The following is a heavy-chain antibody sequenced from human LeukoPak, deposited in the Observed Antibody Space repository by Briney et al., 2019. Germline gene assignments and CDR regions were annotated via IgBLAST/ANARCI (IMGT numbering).Heavy chain of an antibody. CDR1: GFTFSSYA. J-gene: IGHJ5*02. CDR2: LSGSGATT. CDR3: ARGGFRFFAH. D-gene: IGHD2-15*01. Sequence: GGSLRLSCAASGFTFSSYAMSWVRQAPGKGLEWVSSLSGSGATTYYADSVKGRFTMSRDNAKNSLYLQMNSLRAEDTAVYYCARGGFRFFAHWGQGTLVTVSS. V-gene: IGHV3-23*01.